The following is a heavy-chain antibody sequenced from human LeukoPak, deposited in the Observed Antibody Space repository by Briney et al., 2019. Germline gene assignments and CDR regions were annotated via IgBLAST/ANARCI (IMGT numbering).Heavy chain of an antibody. Sequence: GGSLRLSCAASRFTFNTYAVTWVRQAPGKGLEWVSAISGNGDITYYADSVRGRFTTSRDNSKNTLYLQMNSLRAEDTAVYYCARVKRDCSGGSCYSYDYWGQGTLVTVSS. CDR2: ISGNGDIT. D-gene: IGHD2-15*01. J-gene: IGHJ4*02. CDR3: ARVKRDCSGGSCYSYDY. CDR1: RFTFNTYA. V-gene: IGHV3-23*01.